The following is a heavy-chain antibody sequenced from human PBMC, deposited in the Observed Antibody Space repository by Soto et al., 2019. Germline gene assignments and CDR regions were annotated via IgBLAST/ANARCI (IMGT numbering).Heavy chain of an antibody. V-gene: IGHV1-69*08. J-gene: IGHJ4*02. D-gene: IGHD6-25*01. CDR2: IIPILGTA. Sequence: GASVKVSCKASGGTFSSYTISWVRQAPGQGLEWMGRIIPILGTANYAQKFQGRVTITADESTSTAYMELSSLRSEDTGVYYCEVSAAVPFDYGGQGTLVTVSS. CDR1: GGTFSSYT. CDR3: EVSAAVPFDY.